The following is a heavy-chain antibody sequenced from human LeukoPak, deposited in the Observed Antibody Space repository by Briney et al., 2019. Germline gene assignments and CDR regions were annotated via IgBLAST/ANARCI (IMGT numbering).Heavy chain of an antibody. J-gene: IGHJ4*02. V-gene: IGHV4-30-2*01. CDR2: IYHSGST. CDR1: GGSISSGGYY. CDR3: AREGIAAAGIDY. Sequence: PSQTLSLTCTVSGGSISSGGYYWSWIRQPPGKGLEWIGYIYHSGSTYYNPSLKSRVTISVDRSKNQFSLKLSSVTAADTAVYYCAREGIAAAGIDYWGQGTLVTVSS. D-gene: IGHD6-13*01.